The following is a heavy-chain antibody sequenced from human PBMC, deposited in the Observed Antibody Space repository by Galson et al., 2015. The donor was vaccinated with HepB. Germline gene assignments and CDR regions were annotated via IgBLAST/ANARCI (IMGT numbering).Heavy chain of an antibody. J-gene: IGHJ6*03. D-gene: IGHD6-19*01. Sequence: SLRLSCAASAFTFSSYSMNWVRQAPGKGLEWVSYISSSSSTIYYTDSVKGRLTISRDNAKNSLYLQMNSLRAEDTAVYYCARDSVAGLYYYYYMDVWGKGTTVTVSS. V-gene: IGHV3-48*01. CDR3: ARDSVAGLYYYYYMDV. CDR1: AFTFSSYS. CDR2: ISSSSSTI.